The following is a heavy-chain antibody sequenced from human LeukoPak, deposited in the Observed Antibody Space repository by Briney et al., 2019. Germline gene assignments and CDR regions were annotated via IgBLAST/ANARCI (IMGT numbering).Heavy chain of an antibody. V-gene: IGHV3-74*01. D-gene: IGHD3-10*02. CDR3: AELGITMIGGV. J-gene: IGHJ6*04. CDR2: IHSDGSST. CDR1: GFTFSNYW. Sequence: GGSLRLSCAASGFTFSNYWLHWVRQAPGKGLVWVSRIHSDGSSTSYADSVKGRFTISRDNAKNTLYLQMNSLRAEDTAVYYCAELGITMIGGVWGKGTTVTISS.